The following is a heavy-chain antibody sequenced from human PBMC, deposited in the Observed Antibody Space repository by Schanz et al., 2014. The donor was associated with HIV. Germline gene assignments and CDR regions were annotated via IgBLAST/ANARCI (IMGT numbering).Heavy chain of an antibody. CDR2: ITWNNKVV. Sequence: EVQLLDSGGCLAQPGRSLRLSCAASGFNLDDFAMHWVRQSPGKGLEWVSGITWNNKVVAYADSVKGRFSISRDTANKSLHLHMTNLKVEDTAFYYCVKDFTDSKGGFGCWGQGALVIVSS. D-gene: IGHD1-26*01. CDR1: GFNLDDFA. J-gene: IGHJ4*02. V-gene: IGHV3-9*01. CDR3: VKDFTDSKGGFGC.